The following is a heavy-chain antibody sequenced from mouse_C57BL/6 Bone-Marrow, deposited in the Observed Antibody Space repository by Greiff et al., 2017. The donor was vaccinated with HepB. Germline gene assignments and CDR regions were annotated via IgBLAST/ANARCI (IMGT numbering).Heavy chain of an antibody. V-gene: IGHV5-2*01. J-gene: IGHJ3*01. CDR2: INSDGGST. CDR1: EYQFPSHD. Sequence: EVKVVESGGGLVQPGESLKLSCESNEYQFPSHDMSWVRKTPEKRLELVAAINSDGGSTYYPDTMERRFIISRDNTKKTLYLQMSSLRSEDTALYYCARHEEYYYGSSPFAYWGQGTLVTVSA. CDR3: ARHEEYYYGSSPFAY. D-gene: IGHD1-1*01.